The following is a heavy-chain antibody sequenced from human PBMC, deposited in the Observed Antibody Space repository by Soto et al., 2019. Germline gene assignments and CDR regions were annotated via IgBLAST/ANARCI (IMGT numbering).Heavy chain of an antibody. CDR3: ASPARNYDFWSGYSFDI. V-gene: IGHV1-8*01. J-gene: IGHJ3*02. D-gene: IGHD3-3*01. CDR1: GYTFTSYD. CDR2: MNPHSGNT. Sequence: QVQLVQSGAEVKKPGASVKVSCKASGYTFTSYDINWVRQATGQGLEWMGWMNPHSGNTGYAQKFQGRVTMTRNTSISTAYMELSSLRSDDTAVYYCASPARNYDFWSGYSFDIWGQGTMVTVSS.